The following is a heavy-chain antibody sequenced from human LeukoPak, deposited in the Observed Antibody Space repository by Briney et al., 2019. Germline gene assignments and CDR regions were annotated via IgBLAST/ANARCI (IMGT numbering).Heavy chain of an antibody. J-gene: IGHJ4*02. D-gene: IGHD6-6*01. CDR1: GFTFSNYG. V-gene: IGHV3-33*01. CDR3: ARDPSYSSSSPYFDY. CDR2: IWYDGSNK. Sequence: GGSLRLSCAASGFTFSNYGMHWVRQAPGKGLEWVAVIWYDGSNKYYADSVKGRFTISRDNSKDTLYLQMNSLRAEDTALYYCARDPSYSSSSPYFDYWGQGVLVTVSS.